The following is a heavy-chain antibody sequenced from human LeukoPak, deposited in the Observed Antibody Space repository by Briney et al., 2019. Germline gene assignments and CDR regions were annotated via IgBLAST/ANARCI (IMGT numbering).Heavy chain of an antibody. J-gene: IGHJ4*02. V-gene: IGHV1-69*04. CDR2: IIPILGIA. CDR1: GGTFSSYA. CDR3: ARDEANVNSGSED. D-gene: IGHD1-26*01. Sequence: SVKVSCKASGGTFSSYAISWVRQAPGQGLEWMGRIIPILGIANYAQKFQGRVTITADKSTSTAYMELSSLRSEDTAVYYCARDEANVNSGSEDWGQGTLVTVSS.